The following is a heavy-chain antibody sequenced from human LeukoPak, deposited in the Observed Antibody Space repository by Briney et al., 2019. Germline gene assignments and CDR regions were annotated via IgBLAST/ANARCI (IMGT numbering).Heavy chain of an antibody. CDR2: ISYDGSNK. V-gene: IGHV3-30*04. D-gene: IGHD6-19*01. Sequence: GGSLRLSCAASGFTFSSYAMHWVRQAPGKGLEWVAVISYDGSNKYYADSVKGRFTISRDNPKNTLYLQMNSLKAEDTAVYYCAREYQWLVGVDYWGQGTLVTVSS. CDR3: AREYQWLVGVDY. CDR1: GFTFSSYA. J-gene: IGHJ4*02.